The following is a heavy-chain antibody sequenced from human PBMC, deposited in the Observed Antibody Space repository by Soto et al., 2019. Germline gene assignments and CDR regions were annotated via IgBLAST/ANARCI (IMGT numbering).Heavy chain of an antibody. D-gene: IGHD2-15*01. CDR1: GDCISPFY. Sequence: EILSLSCTDSGDCISPFYWSWVRQPPGKGLEWIGYLYYSGNTNYNPSLKSRVTISVDASKNQVSLRMTSVTAADTAVYYCARVGGVAARTFDYWGQGTVVTVSS. J-gene: IGHJ4*02. CDR2: LYYSGNT. CDR3: ARVGGVAARTFDY. V-gene: IGHV4-59*01.